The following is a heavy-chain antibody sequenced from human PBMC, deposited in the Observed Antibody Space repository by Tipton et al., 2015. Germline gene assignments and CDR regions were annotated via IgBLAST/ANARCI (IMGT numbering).Heavy chain of an antibody. CDR3: ACQDYDILTRDYQTVDY. CDR1: AYSISTDYY. D-gene: IGHD3-9*01. Sequence: LRLSCAVSAYSISTDYYWVWIRQPPGKGLEWIGAISHSGKTYSNPSLKSRVTISADTSKNQFSLKLSSVTAADTAVYYCACQDYDILTRDYQTVDYWGQGTLVTVSS. V-gene: IGHV4-38-2*01. CDR2: ISHSGKT. J-gene: IGHJ4*02.